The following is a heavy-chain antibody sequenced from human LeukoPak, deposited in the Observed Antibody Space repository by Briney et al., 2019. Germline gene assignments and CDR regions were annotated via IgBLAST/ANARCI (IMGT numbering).Heavy chain of an antibody. CDR2: IIPIFGTA. CDR1: GGTFTSYA. D-gene: IGHD3-22*01. Sequence: SVKVSCKASGGTFTSYAISWVRQAPGQGLEWMGGIIPIFGTANYAQKFQGRVTITADESTSTAYMELSSLRSEDTAVYYCASIGRSAYIPFDYWGQGTLVTVSS. J-gene: IGHJ4*02. V-gene: IGHV1-69*13. CDR3: ASIGRSAYIPFDY.